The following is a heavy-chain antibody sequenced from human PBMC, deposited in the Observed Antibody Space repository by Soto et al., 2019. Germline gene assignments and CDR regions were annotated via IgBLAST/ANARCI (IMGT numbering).Heavy chain of an antibody. CDR2: IYYSGST. Sequence: SETLSLTCTVTGDSISSRSYYWGWIRQPPGKGLEWIGSIYYSGSTYNNPSLRSRVSMSIDTSKDQFSLKLKSVTAADTALYFCARQRTSVVTQAYFDVWGQGPMLTV. CDR3: ARQRTSVVTQAYFDV. CDR1: GDSISSRSYY. V-gene: IGHV4-39*01. J-gene: IGHJ4*02. D-gene: IGHD2-21*02.